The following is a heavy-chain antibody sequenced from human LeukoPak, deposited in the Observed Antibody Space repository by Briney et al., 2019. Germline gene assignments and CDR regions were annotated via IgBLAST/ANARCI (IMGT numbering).Heavy chain of an antibody. J-gene: IGHJ4*02. CDR2: ISYDGSNK. D-gene: IGHD5-18*01. CDR1: GFTFSSYG. V-gene: IGHV3-30*18. Sequence: QSGGSLRLSCAASGFTFSSYGMHWVRQAPGKGLEWVAVISYDGSNKYYADSVKGRFTISRDNSKSTLYLQMNSLRAEDTAVYYCAKSIKMVRFPIDYWGQGTLVTVSS. CDR3: AKSIKMVRFPIDY.